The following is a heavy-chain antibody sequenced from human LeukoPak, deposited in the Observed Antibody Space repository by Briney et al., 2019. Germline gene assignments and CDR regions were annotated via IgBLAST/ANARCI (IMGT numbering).Heavy chain of an antibody. V-gene: IGHV3-30-3*01. D-gene: IGHD4-17*01. CDR2: ISYDGSNK. CDR3: AKVSRGDYDAFDI. J-gene: IGHJ3*02. CDR1: GFTFSSYA. Sequence: GGSLRLSCAASGFTFSSYAMHWVRQAPGKGLEWVAVISYDGSNKYYADSVKGRFTISRDNSKNTLYLQMNSLRAEDTAVYYCAKVSRGDYDAFDIWGQGTMVTVSS.